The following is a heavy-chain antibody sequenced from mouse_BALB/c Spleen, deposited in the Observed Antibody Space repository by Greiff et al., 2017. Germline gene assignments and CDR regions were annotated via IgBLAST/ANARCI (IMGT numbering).Heavy chain of an antibody. CDR2: ISSGSSTI. CDR3: AREVRPSYWYFDV. V-gene: IGHV5-17*02. D-gene: IGHD2-14*01. J-gene: IGHJ1*01. Sequence: EVKLMESGGGLVQPGGSRKLSCAASGFTFSSFGMHWVRQAPEKGLEWVAYISSGSSTIYYADTVKGRFTISRDNPKNTLFLQMTSLRSEDTAMYYCAREVRPSYWYFDVWGAGTTVTVSS. CDR1: GFTFSSFG.